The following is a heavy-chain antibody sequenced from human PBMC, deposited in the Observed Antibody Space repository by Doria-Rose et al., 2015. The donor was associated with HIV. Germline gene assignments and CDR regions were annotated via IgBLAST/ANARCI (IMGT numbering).Heavy chain of an antibody. Sequence: QVTLKESGPVLVKPTETLTLTCTVSGVSLSSPGMGVSWIRQPPGKALEWLANIVSDDERSYKTSLKSRLTISRGTSKRQVVLTMTDMDPVDTATYYCARIKSSRWYRKYYFDFWGQGTLVTVSA. CDR3: ARIKSSRWYRKYYFDF. CDR2: IVSDDER. D-gene: IGHD6-13*01. V-gene: IGHV2-26*01. CDR1: GVSLSSPGMG. J-gene: IGHJ4*02.